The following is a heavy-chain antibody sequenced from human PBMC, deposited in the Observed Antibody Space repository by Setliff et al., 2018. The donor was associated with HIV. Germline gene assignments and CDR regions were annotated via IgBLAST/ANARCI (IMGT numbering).Heavy chain of an antibody. J-gene: IGHJ3*01. CDR3: ARDQLYTKATFDV. CDR1: EFTYNKYW. Sequence: GGSLRLSCAASEFTYNKYWMSWVRQAPGKGLEWVANIKEDGSEKYYVDSVKGRFTISRDNAKDSLYLQMNSLRAEDTAVYYCARDQLYTKATFDVWGQGTLVTVSS. CDR2: IKEDGSEK. D-gene: IGHD3-16*02. V-gene: IGHV3-7*01.